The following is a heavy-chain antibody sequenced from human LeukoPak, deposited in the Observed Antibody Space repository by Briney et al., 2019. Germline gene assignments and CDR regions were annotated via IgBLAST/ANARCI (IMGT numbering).Heavy chain of an antibody. CDR1: GFTFSNAW. CDR2: IKSKTDGGTT. V-gene: IGHV3-15*07. J-gene: IGHJ6*02. CDR3: IGDFGGSDGGWRYGMDV. Sequence: GGSLRLSCAASGFTFSNAWMNWVRQAPGKGLEWVGRIKSKTDGGTTDYAAPVKGRFTISRDDSKTTMYLQMNSLKTEDTAVYYCIGDFGGSDGGWRYGMDVWGQGTTVTVSS. D-gene: IGHD4-23*01.